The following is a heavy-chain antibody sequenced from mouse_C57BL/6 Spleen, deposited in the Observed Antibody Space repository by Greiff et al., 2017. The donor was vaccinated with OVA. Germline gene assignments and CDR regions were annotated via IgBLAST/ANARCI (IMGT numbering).Heavy chain of an antibody. D-gene: IGHD4-1*01. Sequence: QVQLKQSGAELAKPGASVKLSCKASGYTFTSYWMHWVKQRPGQGLEWIGYINPSSGYTKYNQKFKDKATLTADKSSSTAYMQLSSRTYEDSAVYYCARNWEGAWFAYWGQGTLVTVSA. CDR2: INPSSGYT. CDR3: ARNWEGAWFAY. V-gene: IGHV1-7*01. J-gene: IGHJ3*01. CDR1: GYTFTSYW.